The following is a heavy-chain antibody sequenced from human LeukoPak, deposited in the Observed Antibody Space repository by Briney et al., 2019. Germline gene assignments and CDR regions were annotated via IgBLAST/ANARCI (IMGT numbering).Heavy chain of an antibody. Sequence: GGSLRLSCFASGFTFSSYAMSWVRQAPGKGLEWVSAISGSGGNTYYADSVKGRFTISRDNSKNTLYLQMDSLRVEDSAVYYCARDVTARPRWFDPWGQGTLVSVSS. V-gene: IGHV3-23*01. CDR2: ISGSGGNT. CDR3: ARDVTARPRWFDP. J-gene: IGHJ5*02. D-gene: IGHD6-6*01. CDR1: GFTFSSYA.